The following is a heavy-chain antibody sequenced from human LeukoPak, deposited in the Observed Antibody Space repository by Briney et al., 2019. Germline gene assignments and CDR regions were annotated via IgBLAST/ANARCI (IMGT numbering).Heavy chain of an antibody. CDR1: GVSISSGSYY. V-gene: IGHV4-61*02. CDR2: IFNSGST. J-gene: IGHJ4*02. CDR3: AREGRWLQLTFDY. D-gene: IGHD5-24*01. Sequence: KTSQTLSLTCTVSGVSISSGSYYWSWIRQPAGKGLEWIGRIFNSGSTKYNPSLKSRVTISVDTSKNQFSLKLSSVTAADTAVYYCAREGRWLQLTFDYWGQGTLVTVSS.